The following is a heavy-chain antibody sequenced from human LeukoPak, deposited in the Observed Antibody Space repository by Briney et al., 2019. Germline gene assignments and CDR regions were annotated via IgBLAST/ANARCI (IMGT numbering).Heavy chain of an antibody. J-gene: IGHJ4*02. CDR1: GFTFNYYA. D-gene: IGHD1-1*01. CDR3: ARDYPTSGIVTLFDY. Sequence: GGSLRLSCASSGFTFNYYAMTWVRQAPGKGLEWVSSITTSGASTCYADSVKGRFTISRDNSKNSLYLQMTSLRAEDTAVYYCARDYPTSGIVTLFDYWGQGTLVTVSS. V-gene: IGHV3-23*01. CDR2: ITTSGAST.